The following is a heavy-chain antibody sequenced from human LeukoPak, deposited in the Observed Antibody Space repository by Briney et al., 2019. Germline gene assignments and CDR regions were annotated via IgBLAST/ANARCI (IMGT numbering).Heavy chain of an antibody. V-gene: IGHV1-3*01. CDR1: GYTFTSYA. D-gene: IGHD3-22*01. CDR3: ARGFPPRRNYDSSGYYSYYFDY. Sequence: GASVKVSCKASGYTFTSYAMHWVRQAPGQRLEWMGWINAGNGHTKYPQKLQGRVTMTTDTSTSTAYMELRSLRSDDTAVYYCARGFPPRRNYDSSGYYSYYFDYWGQGTLVTVSS. CDR2: INAGNGHT. J-gene: IGHJ4*02.